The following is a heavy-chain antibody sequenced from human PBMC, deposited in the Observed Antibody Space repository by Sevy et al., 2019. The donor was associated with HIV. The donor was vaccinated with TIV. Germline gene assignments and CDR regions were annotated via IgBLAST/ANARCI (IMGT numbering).Heavy chain of an antibody. J-gene: IGHJ3*02. D-gene: IGHD5-12*01. Sequence: GGSLRLSCAASGFTFSSYAMHWVRQAPGKGLEWVAVISYDGSNKYYADSVKGRFTISRDNSKNTLYLQMNSLRAEDTAVYYCARDGGYSGYDEGEGAFDIWGHGTMVTVS. CDR2: ISYDGSNK. V-gene: IGHV3-30-3*01. CDR3: ARDGGYSGYDEGEGAFDI. CDR1: GFTFSSYA.